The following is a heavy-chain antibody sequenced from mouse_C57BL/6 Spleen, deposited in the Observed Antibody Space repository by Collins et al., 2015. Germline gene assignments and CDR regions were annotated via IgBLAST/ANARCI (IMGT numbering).Heavy chain of an antibody. V-gene: IGHV1-64*01. CDR3: ARDGDYYAMDY. CDR1: GYTFTSYW. Sequence: QVQLQQPGAELVKPGASVKLSCKASGYTFTSYWMHWVKQRPGQGLEWIGMIHPNSGSTNYNEKFKSKATLTVDKSSSTAYMQLSSLTSEDSAVYYCARDGDYYAMDYWGQGTSVTVSS. J-gene: IGHJ4*01. CDR2: IHPNSGST.